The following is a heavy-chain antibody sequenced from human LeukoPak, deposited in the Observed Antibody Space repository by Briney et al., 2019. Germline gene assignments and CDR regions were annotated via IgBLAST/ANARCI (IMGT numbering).Heavy chain of an antibody. V-gene: IGHV3-21*01. CDR2: ITSSGSYI. J-gene: IGHJ4*02. CDR1: GFTFNRYT. D-gene: IGHD3-22*01. Sequence: GGSLRLSCAASGFTFNRYTMNWVRQAPGKGLEWVSSITSSGSYIYYEDSVKGRFTISRDNSKNTLFLQMNSLRAEDTAVYYCATGSGYYYFDYWGQGTLVTVSS. CDR3: ATGSGYYYFDY.